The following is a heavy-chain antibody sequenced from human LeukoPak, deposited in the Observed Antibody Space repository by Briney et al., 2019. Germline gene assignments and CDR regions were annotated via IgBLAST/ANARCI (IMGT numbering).Heavy chain of an antibody. J-gene: IGHJ5*02. D-gene: IGHD1-14*01. V-gene: IGHV4-59*01. Sequence: PSETLSLTCTVSGGSISSYYWSWIRQPPGKGLEWIGYIYYSGSTNYNPSLKSRVTISVDTSKNQFSLKLSSVTAADTAVYYCATLVPPGWFDPWGQGTLVTVSS. CDR1: GGSISSYY. CDR2: IYYSGST. CDR3: ATLVPPGWFDP.